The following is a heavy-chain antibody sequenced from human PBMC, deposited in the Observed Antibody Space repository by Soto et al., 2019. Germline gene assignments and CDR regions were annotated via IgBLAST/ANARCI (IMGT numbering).Heavy chain of an antibody. Sequence: ASVKVSCKDSGYTFTSYGISWVRQAPGQGLEWMGWISAYNGNKNYAQKLQVRVTMTTDTSTSTAYLELRILRSDDTAVYYCASYCSGGSCWGYYYGMDVWGQGTTVTVSS. CDR1: GYTFTSYG. J-gene: IGHJ6*02. V-gene: IGHV1-18*04. CDR2: ISAYNGNK. CDR3: ASYCSGGSCWGYYYGMDV. D-gene: IGHD2-15*01.